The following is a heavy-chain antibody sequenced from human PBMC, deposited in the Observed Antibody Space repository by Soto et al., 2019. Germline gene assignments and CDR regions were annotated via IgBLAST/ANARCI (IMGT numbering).Heavy chain of an antibody. J-gene: IGHJ5*02. V-gene: IGHV4-34*01. D-gene: IGHD2-8*02. CDR2: INHSGST. Sequence: PSETLSLTCAVYGGSFSGYYWSWIRQPPGKGLEWIGEINHSGSTNYNPSLKSRVTISVDTSKNQFSLKLSSVTAADTAVYYCVFLPRAGSGGIFLPWRQATLVTV. CDR1: GGSFSGYY. CDR3: VFLPRAGSGGIFLP.